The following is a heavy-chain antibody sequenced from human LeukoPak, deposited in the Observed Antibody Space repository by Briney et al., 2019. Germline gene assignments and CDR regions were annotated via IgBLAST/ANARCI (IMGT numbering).Heavy chain of an antibody. J-gene: IGHJ4*02. CDR2: INPSGGST. V-gene: IGHV1-46*01. CDR3: ARDPNPTYYYDSSGYLFDY. CDR1: GYTFTSYY. D-gene: IGHD3-22*01. Sequence: ASVKVPCKASGYTFTSYYMHWVRQAPGQGLEWMGIINPSGGSTSYAQKFQGRVTMTRDTSTSTVYMELSSLRSEDTAVYYCARDPNPTYYYDSSGYLFDYWGQGTLVTVSS.